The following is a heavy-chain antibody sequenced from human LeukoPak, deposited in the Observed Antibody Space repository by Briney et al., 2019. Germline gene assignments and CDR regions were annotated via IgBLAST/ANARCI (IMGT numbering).Heavy chain of an antibody. J-gene: IGHJ5*02. CDR1: GYTFTGYY. CDR2: INPNSGGT. D-gene: IGHD3-10*01. V-gene: IGHV1-2*02. CDR3: ARDRNMVRGVQSFDP. Sequence: AASVKVSCKASGYTFTGYYMHWVRQAPGQGLEWMGWINPNSGGTNYAQKFQGRVTMTRDTSISTAYMELSRLRSDDTAVYYCARDRNMVRGVQSFDPWGQGTLVTVSS.